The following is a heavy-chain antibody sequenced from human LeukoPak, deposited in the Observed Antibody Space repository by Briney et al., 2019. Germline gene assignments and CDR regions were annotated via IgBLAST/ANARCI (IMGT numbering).Heavy chain of an antibody. J-gene: IGHJ4*02. V-gene: IGHV1-69*04. CDR2: IIPILGIA. Sequence: ASVKVSCKASGGTFSSYAISWVRQAPGQGLEWMGRIIPILGIANYAQKFQGRVTITADKSTSTAYMELSSLRSEDTAAYYCAREGGDGYNFGYWGQGTLVTVSS. CDR1: GGTFSSYA. CDR3: AREGGDGYNFGY. D-gene: IGHD5-24*01.